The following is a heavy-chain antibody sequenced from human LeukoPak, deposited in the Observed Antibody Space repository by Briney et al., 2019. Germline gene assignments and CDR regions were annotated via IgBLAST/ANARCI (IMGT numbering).Heavy chain of an antibody. J-gene: IGHJ4*02. CDR2: ISAYNGNT. CDR1: GYTFTSYY. CDR3: VIEGYYYDREPVPS. Sequence: ASVKVSCKASGYTFTSYYMHWVRQAPGQGLEWMGWISAYNGNTNYAQKLQGRVTMTTDTSTSTAYMELRSLRSDDTAVYYCVIEGYYYDREPVPSWGQGTLVTVSS. D-gene: IGHD3-22*01. V-gene: IGHV1-18*04.